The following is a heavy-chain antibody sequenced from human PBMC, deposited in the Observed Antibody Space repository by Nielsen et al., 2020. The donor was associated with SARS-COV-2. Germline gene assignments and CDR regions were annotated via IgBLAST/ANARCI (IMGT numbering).Heavy chain of an antibody. Sequence: GSLRLSCAVYGGSFSGYYWSWIRQPPGKGLEWIGEINHSGSTNYNPSLKSRVTISVDTSKNQFSLKLSSVTAADTAVYYCARLQYAAARPLGMDVWGQGTTVTVS. D-gene: IGHD6-6*01. CDR1: GGSFSGYY. CDR2: INHSGST. J-gene: IGHJ6*02. CDR3: ARLQYAAARPLGMDV. V-gene: IGHV4-34*01.